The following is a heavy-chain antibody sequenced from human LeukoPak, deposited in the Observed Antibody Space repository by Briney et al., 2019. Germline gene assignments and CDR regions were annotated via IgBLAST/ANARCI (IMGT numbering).Heavy chain of an antibody. CDR2: ISSGSSYI. V-gene: IGHV3-21*01. J-gene: IGHJ4*02. CDR1: GFTFSNYG. D-gene: IGHD6-19*01. CDR3: ARARTMYSSGWYQVVNFDY. Sequence: GGSLRLSCAASGFTFSNYGMNWVRQAPGKGLEWVSSISSGSSYIYYADSVKGRFTISRDNAKNSLYLQMNSLRAEDTAVYYCARARTMYSSGWYQVVNFDYWGRGTLVTVSS.